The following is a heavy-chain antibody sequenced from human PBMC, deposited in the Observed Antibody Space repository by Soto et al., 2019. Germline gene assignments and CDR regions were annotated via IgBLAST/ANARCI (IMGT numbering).Heavy chain of an antibody. V-gene: IGHV5-51*01. D-gene: IGHD1-26*01. Sequence: GESLKISCKGSGYSFTSYWIGWVRQMPGKGLEWMGIIYPGDSDTRYSPSSQGQVTISADKSISTAYLQWSSLKASDTAMYYCARHGYSGSYIPVYYGMDVWGQGTTVTVSS. CDR1: GYSFTSYW. CDR3: ARHGYSGSYIPVYYGMDV. CDR2: IYPGDSDT. J-gene: IGHJ6*02.